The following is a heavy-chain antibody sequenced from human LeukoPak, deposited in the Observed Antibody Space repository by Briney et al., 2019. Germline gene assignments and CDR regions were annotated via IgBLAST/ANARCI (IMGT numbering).Heavy chain of an antibody. CDR2: INPNSGGT. D-gene: IGHD6-19*01. J-gene: IGHJ6*03. Sequence: ASVKVSCKASGFTFTGYYMHWVRQAPGQGLEWMGWINPNSGGTNYAQKFQGRVTITRDTSISTAYMELSRLRSDDTAVYYCARSRSGWYNYYYYYMDVWGKGTTVTVSS. CDR3: ARSRSGWYNYYYYYMDV. V-gene: IGHV1-2*02. CDR1: GFTFTGYY.